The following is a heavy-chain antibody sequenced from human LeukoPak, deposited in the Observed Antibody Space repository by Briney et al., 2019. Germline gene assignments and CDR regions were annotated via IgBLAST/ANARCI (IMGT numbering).Heavy chain of an antibody. CDR1: GYTFTARY. CDR3: AGGRGTTMVRGVITNYFDL. CDR2: IDLNSGGT. Sequence: ASVKVSCKASGYTFTARYIHWVRQAPGQGVEWMGWIDLNSGGTNYAQRFLGSVTMTGDTSINTAFMEVRRLRSDDRAIYYCAGGRGTTMVRGVITNYFDLWGRGSLVTVSS. D-gene: IGHD3-10*01. V-gene: IGHV1-2*02. J-gene: IGHJ2*01.